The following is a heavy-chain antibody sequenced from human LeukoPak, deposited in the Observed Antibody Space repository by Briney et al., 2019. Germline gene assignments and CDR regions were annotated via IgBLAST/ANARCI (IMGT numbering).Heavy chain of an antibody. CDR2: INPNSGGT. J-gene: IGHJ5*02. V-gene: IGHV1-2*02. D-gene: IGHD5-18*01. CDR3: ARDLVSGYSYGPVNWFDP. Sequence: GASVEVSCKASGYTFTGYYMHWVRQAPGQGLEWMGWINPNSGGTNYAQKFQGRVTMTRDTSISTAYMELSRLRSDDTAVYYCARDLVSGYSYGPVNWFDPWGQGTLVTVSS. CDR1: GYTFTGYY.